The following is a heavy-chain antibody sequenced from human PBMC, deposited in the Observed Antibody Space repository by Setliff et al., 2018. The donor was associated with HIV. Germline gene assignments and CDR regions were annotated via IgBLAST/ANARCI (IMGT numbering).Heavy chain of an antibody. Sequence: PSETLSLTCTVSGASISSSSSHWGWIRQPPGKGLEWIGIIYYSGSTYYNPALKSRVTISVDTSKNQFSLQLNSVTAADTAVYYCARAPITIFGVIIIPVYFDYWGQGALVTVSS. J-gene: IGHJ4*02. D-gene: IGHD3-3*01. CDR3: ARAPITIFGVIIIPVYFDY. CDR2: IYYSGST. V-gene: IGHV4-39*01. CDR1: GASISSSSSH.